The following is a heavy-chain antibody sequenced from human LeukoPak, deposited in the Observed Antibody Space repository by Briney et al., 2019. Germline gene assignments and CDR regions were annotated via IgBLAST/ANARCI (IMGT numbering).Heavy chain of an antibody. V-gene: IGHV1-46*01. CDR3: ARGLRQGLATPSAFDI. CDR1: GYTFTSYY. Sequence: ASVKVSCKASGYTFTSYYMHWVRQAPGQGLEWMGIINPSGGSTSYAQKFQGRVTMTRDMSTSTVYMELSSLRSEDTAVYYCARGLRQGLATPSAFDIWGQGTMVTVSS. D-gene: IGHD5-12*01. J-gene: IGHJ3*02. CDR2: INPSGGST.